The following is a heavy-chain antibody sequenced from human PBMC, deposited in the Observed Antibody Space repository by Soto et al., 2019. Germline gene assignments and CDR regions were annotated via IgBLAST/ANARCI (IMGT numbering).Heavy chain of an antibody. D-gene: IGHD5-12*01. Sequence: SETLSLTCSVSGGSISSYYWSWIRQPAGKGLEWIGHIYATGSTNYNPSLKSRVTMSVDTSKSQFSLKLSSVTAADTAVYYCASVPSQEMATIRYYFDYWGQGTLVTVSS. CDR3: ASVPSQEMATIRYYFDY. CDR1: GGSISSYY. CDR2: IYATGST. V-gene: IGHV4-4*07. J-gene: IGHJ4*02.